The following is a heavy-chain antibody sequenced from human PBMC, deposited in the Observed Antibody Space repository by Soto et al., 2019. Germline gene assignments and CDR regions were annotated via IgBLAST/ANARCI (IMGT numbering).Heavy chain of an antibody. Sequence: QVQLVQSGAEVKKPGSSVKVSCKASGGTFSTSAISWVRQAPGQGLEWVGGIRPVFATPDYAQKSQGRVTIPAAESTPTAYLKLTSLRTAERAVYYCPRDKDRQLLGGNYYYLLDVWGQGTAITVSS. CDR1: GGTFSTSA. V-gene: IGHV1-69*12. D-gene: IGHD3-3*02. CDR2: IRPVFATP. J-gene: IGHJ6*02. CDR3: PRDKDRQLLGGNYYYLLDV.